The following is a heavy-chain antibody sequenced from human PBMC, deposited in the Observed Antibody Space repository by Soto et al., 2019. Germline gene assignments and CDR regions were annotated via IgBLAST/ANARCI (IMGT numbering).Heavy chain of an antibody. J-gene: IGHJ5*02. CDR3: ARAPWQQLLGIYWFDP. V-gene: IGHV4-30-4*01. CDR1: GGSISSGDYY. Sequence: PSETLSLTCTVSGGSISSGDYYWSWIRQPPGKGLEWIGYIYYSGSTYYNPSLKSRVTISVDTSKNQFSLKLSSVTAADTAVYYCARAPWQQLLGIYWFDPWGQGTLVTVSS. D-gene: IGHD2-15*01. CDR2: IYYSGST.